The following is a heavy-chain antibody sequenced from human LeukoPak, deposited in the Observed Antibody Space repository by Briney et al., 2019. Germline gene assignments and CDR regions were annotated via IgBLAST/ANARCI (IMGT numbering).Heavy chain of an antibody. CDR1: GGSFSGCY. V-gene: IGHV4-34*01. Sequence: SETLSLTCAVYGGSFSGCYWSWIRQPPGKGLEWIGEINHSGSTNYNPSLKSRVTISVDTSKNQFSLKLSSVTAADTAVYYCARAQYCSGGSCYYYYYYGMDVWGQGTTVTVSS. J-gene: IGHJ6*02. CDR3: ARAQYCSGGSCYYYYYYGMDV. CDR2: INHSGST. D-gene: IGHD2-15*01.